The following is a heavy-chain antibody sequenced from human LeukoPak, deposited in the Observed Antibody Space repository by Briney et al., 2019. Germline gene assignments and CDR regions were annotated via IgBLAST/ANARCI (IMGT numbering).Heavy chain of an antibody. CDR2: INHSGST. D-gene: IGHD3-22*01. CDR1: GGSVSSSSYY. CDR3: ARGLEVYDSSGYYYYFDY. Sequence: SETLSLTCTVSGGSVSSSSYYWSWIRQPPGKGLEWIGEINHSGSTNYNPSLKSRVTISVDTSKNQFSLKLSSVTAADTAVYYCARGLEVYDSSGYYYYFDYWGQGTLVTVSS. J-gene: IGHJ4*02. V-gene: IGHV4-39*07.